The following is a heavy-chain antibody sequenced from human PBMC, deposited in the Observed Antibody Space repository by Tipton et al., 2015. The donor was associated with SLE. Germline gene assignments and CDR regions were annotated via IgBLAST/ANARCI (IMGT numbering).Heavy chain of an antibody. Sequence: SLRLSCAASGFTFRSYAMSWVRQAPGRGLEWVSAISGSGGATYYADSVKGRFTISRDNSKNTLYLQMNSLRAEDTAVYYCARVRSAAAAFDYWGQGTLVTVSS. CDR1: GFTFRSYA. CDR2: ISGSGGAT. CDR3: ARVRSAAAAFDY. V-gene: IGHV3-23*01. D-gene: IGHD6-13*01. J-gene: IGHJ4*02.